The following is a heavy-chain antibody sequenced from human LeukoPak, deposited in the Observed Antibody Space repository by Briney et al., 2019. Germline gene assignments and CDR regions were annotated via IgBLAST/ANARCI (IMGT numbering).Heavy chain of an antibody. CDR1: GGSFSGYY. CDR3: AREEYDILTGYYLRDY. Sequence: PSETLSLTCAVYGGSFSGYYWSWIRQPPGKGLEWIGEINHSGSTNYNPSLKSRVTILVDTSKNQFSLKLSSVTAADTAVYYCAREEYDILTGYYLRDYWGQGTLVTVSS. D-gene: IGHD3-9*01. J-gene: IGHJ4*02. CDR2: INHSGST. V-gene: IGHV4-34*01.